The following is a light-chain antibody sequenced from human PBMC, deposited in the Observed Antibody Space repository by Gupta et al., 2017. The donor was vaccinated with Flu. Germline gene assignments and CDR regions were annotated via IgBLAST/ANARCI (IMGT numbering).Light chain of an antibody. CDR1: SSNIGSNT. Sequence: QSVLTQPPSTSGTPGPRVTISCSGSSSNIGSNTVNWYQQLPGTAPKLLMYGTNQRPSGVPDRFSASKSGTSASLAISGLQSEDEADYYCAAWDDSLNGFWVFGGGTKVTVL. J-gene: IGLJ3*02. V-gene: IGLV1-44*01. CDR2: GTN. CDR3: AAWDDSLNGFWV.